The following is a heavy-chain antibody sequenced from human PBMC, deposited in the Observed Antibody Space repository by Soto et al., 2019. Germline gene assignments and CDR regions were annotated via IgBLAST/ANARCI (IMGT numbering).Heavy chain of an antibody. CDR2: INPNSGGT. J-gene: IGHJ4*02. CDR1: GYTFTGYY. CDR3: ARALRYFDWHDY. Sequence: ASVKVSCKASGYTFTGYYMHWVRQAPGQGLEWMGWINPNSGGTNYAQKFQGWVTMTRYTSTSTVYMELSSLRSDDTAVYYCARALRYFDWHDYWGQGTLVTVSS. V-gene: IGHV1-2*04. D-gene: IGHD3-9*01.